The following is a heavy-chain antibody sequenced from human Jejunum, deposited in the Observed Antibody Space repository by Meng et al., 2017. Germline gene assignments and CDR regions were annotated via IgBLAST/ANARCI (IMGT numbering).Heavy chain of an antibody. V-gene: IGHV4-59*01. J-gene: IGHJ3*02. CDR3: ARSLNWVDAFDI. CDR2: IFYNGST. D-gene: IGHD7-27*01. CDR1: GGSISTYY. Sequence: SETLSLTCTVSGGSISTYYWSWIRQPPGKGLEWIGYIFYNGSTNYNPSLKSRVTISVDTSKNQLSLKLSSMTAADTAVYYCARSLNWVDAFDIWGQGTMVTVSS.